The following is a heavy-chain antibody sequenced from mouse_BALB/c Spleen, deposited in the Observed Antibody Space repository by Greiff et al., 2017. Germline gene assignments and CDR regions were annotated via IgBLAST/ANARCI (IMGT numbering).Heavy chain of an antibody. CDR2: ISSGSSTI. J-gene: IGHJ3*01. CDR3: ARSYDYDVGFAY. V-gene: IGHV5-17*02. CDR1: GFTFSSFG. D-gene: IGHD2-4*01. Sequence: DVQLVESGGGLVQPGGSRKLSCAASGFTFSSFGMHWVRQAPEKGLEWVAYISSGSSTIYYADTVKGRFTISRDNPKNTLFLQMTSLRSEDTAMYYCARSYDYDVGFAYWGQGTLVTVSA.